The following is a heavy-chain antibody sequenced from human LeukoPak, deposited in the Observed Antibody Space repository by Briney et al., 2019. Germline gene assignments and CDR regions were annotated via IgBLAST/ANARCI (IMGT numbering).Heavy chain of an antibody. CDR1: GITISSYW. CDR3: AELGITMIGGV. V-gene: IGHV3-7*01. CDR2: IKQDGSEK. Sequence: GGSLRLSCAASGITISSYWMTWVRQVPGKGLEWVANIKQDGSEKYYVDSVKGRFTISRDNAKNSLFLQMNSLRAEDTAVYYCAELGITMIGGVWGKGTTVTISS. D-gene: IGHD3-10*02. J-gene: IGHJ6*04.